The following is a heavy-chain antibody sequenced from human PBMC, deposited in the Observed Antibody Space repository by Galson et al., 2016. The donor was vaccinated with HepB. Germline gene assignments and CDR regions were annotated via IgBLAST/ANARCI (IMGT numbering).Heavy chain of an antibody. CDR1: GGSISSFY. D-gene: IGHD2-15*01. CDR2: IYYSGST. J-gene: IGHJ4*02. CDR3: ARDRDSSSFYSLDY. V-gene: IGHV4-59*01. Sequence: SETLSLTCTVSGGSISSFYRSWIRQPPGQGLEWIGYIYYSGSTSYNPSFKSRVTISVDTSKNQFSLKLRSVTAADTAVYYCARDRDSSSFYSLDYWGQGTPVPVSS.